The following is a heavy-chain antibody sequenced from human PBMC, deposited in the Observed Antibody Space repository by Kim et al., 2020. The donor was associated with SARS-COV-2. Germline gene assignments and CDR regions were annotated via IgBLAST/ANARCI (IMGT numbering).Heavy chain of an antibody. Sequence: GGSLRLSCTASGFTFTTYWMNWVRHAPGKGLEWVANINQEGSQIYYAESVKGRFTISGDNARNSVYLQMRSLGVEDTAVYYCVRAAFSSGSHWGQGTLVTVSS. J-gene: IGHJ4*02. CDR2: INQEGSQI. CDR3: VRAAFSSGSH. V-gene: IGHV3-7*03. D-gene: IGHD1-26*01. CDR1: GFTFTTYW.